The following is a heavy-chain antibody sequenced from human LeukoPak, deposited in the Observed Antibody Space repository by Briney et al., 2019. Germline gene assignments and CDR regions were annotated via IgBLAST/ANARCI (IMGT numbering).Heavy chain of an antibody. J-gene: IGHJ1*01. D-gene: IGHD4-17*01. V-gene: IGHV1-2*02. CDR1: GYTFTGYY. Sequence: GASVKVSCKASGYTFTGYYMHWVRQAPGQGLEWMGWINPNSGGTNYAQKFQGRVTMTRDTSITTAYMELSSLRSDDTAVYYCASPTTVTTHLYFQHWGQGTLVTVSS. CDR2: INPNSGGT. CDR3: ASPTTVTTHLYFQH.